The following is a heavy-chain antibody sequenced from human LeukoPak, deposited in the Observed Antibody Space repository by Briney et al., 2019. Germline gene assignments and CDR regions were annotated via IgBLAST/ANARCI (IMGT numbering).Heavy chain of an antibody. CDR2: INHSGST. Sequence: PSETLSLTCAVYGGSFSGYYWSWIRQPPGKGLEWIGEINHSGSTNYNPSLKSRVTISVDTSKNQFSLKLSSVTAADTAVYYCARLSGYSYGLYYFDYWGQGTLVTVSS. CDR1: GGSFSGYY. CDR3: ARLSGYSYGLYYFDY. V-gene: IGHV4-34*01. J-gene: IGHJ4*02. D-gene: IGHD5-18*01.